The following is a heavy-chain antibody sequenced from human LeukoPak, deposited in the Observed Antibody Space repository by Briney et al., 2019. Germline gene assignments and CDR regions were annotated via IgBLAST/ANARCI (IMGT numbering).Heavy chain of an antibody. D-gene: IGHD6-19*01. J-gene: IGHJ4*02. CDR2: IRFDGSNK. Sequence: GGSLRLSCAASGFTFSIYGMHWVRQAPGKGLEGGAFIRFDGSNKYYADSVKGRFTISRDNYKNPLYLQMNSLRAEDTAVYYCARGPPLGAVAGLFDYWGQGTLVTVSS. V-gene: IGHV3-30*02. CDR3: ARGPPLGAVAGLFDY. CDR1: GFTFSIYG.